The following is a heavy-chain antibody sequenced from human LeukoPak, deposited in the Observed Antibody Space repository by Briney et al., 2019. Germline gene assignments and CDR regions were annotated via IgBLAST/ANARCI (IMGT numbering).Heavy chain of an antibody. D-gene: IGHD1-26*01. V-gene: IGHV4-61*02. Sequence: PSETLSLTCTVSGGSISSGSYYWSWIRQPAGKGLEWIGRIYTSGSTNYNPSLKSRVTISVDTSKNQSSLKLSSVTAADTAVYYCARASSVGAKGKFDYWGQGTLVTVSS. J-gene: IGHJ4*02. CDR3: ARASSVGAKGKFDY. CDR1: GGSISSGSYY. CDR2: IYTSGST.